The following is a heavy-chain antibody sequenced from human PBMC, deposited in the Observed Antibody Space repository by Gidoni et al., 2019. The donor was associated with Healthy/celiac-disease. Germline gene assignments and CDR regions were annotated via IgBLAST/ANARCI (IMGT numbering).Heavy chain of an antibody. D-gene: IGHD3-22*01. CDR2: ISWNSGSI. V-gene: IGHV3-9*01. CDR3: AKGPPEELYYYDSSGLFDY. J-gene: IGHJ4*02. CDR1: GFTFDDYA. Sequence: EVQLVESGGGLVQPGRSLRLSCAASGFTFDDYAMHWVRQAPGKGLEWVSGISWNSGSIGYADSVKGRFTISRDNAKNSLYLQMNSLRAEDTALYYCAKGPPEELYYYDSSGLFDYWGQGTLVTVSS.